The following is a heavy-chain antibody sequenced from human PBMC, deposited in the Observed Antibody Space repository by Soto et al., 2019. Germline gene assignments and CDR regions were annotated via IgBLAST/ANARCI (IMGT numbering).Heavy chain of an antibody. CDR3: AHRQSLTYFGY. CDR2: IYWDDDK. J-gene: IGHJ4*02. CDR1: GFSLSTSGVG. V-gene: IGHV2-5*02. Sequence: QITLKESGPTLVKPTQTLTLTCTFSGFSLSTSGVGVGWIRQPPGKALEWLALIYWDDDKRYSPSLKSRLTITKDTSKNQVVLTMTNMDHVDTATYYCAHRQSLTYFGYWGQGTLVTVSS. D-gene: IGHD3-9*01.